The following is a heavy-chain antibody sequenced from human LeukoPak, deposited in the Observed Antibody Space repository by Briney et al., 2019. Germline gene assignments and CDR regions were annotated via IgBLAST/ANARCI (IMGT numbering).Heavy chain of an antibody. CDR3: SKDVVPDSGWDLDY. CDR1: GFSFSTYS. J-gene: IGHJ4*02. V-gene: IGHV3-23*05. Sequence: GGSLRLSCTAFGFSFSTYSMTWVRQGPGKGLEWVSSIYNSGSKTFYADSVKGRFTISRDNSKNTLYLQMNSLTAEDTAIYYCSKDVVPDSGWDLDYWGQGTLVTVSS. CDR2: IYNSGSKT. D-gene: IGHD6-19*01.